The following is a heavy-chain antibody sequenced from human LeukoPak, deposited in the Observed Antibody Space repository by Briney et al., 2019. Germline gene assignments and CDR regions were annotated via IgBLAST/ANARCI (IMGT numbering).Heavy chain of an antibody. CDR2: ISYDGSNK. CDR3: ARGNRWYCSGGSCYLSYYGMDV. CDR1: GFTFSSYA. J-gene: IGHJ6*02. Sequence: GGSLRLSCAASGFTFSSYAMHWVRQAPGKGLEWVAVISYDGSNKYYADSVKGRFTISRDNSKNTLYLQMNSLRAEDTAVYYCARGNRWYCSGGSCYLSYYGMDVWGQGTTVTVSS. V-gene: IGHV3-30-3*01. D-gene: IGHD2-15*01.